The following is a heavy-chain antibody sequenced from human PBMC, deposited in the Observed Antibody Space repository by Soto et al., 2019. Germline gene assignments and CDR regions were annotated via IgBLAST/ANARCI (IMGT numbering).Heavy chain of an antibody. V-gene: IGHV4-38-2*01. D-gene: IGHD3-22*01. CDR2: IYHGGST. CDR1: GYSISSGYY. Sequence: SETLSLTCAVSGYSISSGYYWGFLRQPPGKGLECIGSIYHGGSTYYNPSLNSRVTLSIDITNNHVSLILNSVTAADTAVYYCARVGPWVPYYYDSSPYTFENWFDPWGQGTPVTVSS. J-gene: IGHJ5*02. CDR3: ARVGPWVPYYYDSSPYTFENWFDP.